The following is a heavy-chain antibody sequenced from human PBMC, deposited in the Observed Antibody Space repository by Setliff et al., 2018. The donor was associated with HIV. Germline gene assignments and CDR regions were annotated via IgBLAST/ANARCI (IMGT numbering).Heavy chain of an antibody. J-gene: IGHJ4*02. Sequence: RLSCEASGFSFSDYYMNWIRQTPGKGPELISSISGSGNTIQYADFMKGRITVARDTAKNSLFLQMNSLKAEDTAVYYCVRGMALDYWGRGTLVTVSS. D-gene: IGHD2-8*01. V-gene: IGHV3-11*04. CDR3: VRGMALDY. CDR2: ISGSGNTI. CDR1: GFSFSDYY.